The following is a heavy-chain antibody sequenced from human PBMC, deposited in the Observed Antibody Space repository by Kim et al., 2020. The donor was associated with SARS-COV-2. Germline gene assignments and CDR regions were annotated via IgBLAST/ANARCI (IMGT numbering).Heavy chain of an antibody. J-gene: IGHJ5*02. D-gene: IGHD6-13*01. Sequence: YADSVKGRLTISRDNAKNSLYLQMNSLRAEDTAVYYCARAWQQLIDWFDPWGQGTLVTVSS. V-gene: IGHV3-48*03. CDR3: ARAWQQLIDWFDP.